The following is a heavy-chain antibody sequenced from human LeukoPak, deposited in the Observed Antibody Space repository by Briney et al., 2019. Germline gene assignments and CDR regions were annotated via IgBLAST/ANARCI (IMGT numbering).Heavy chain of an antibody. J-gene: IGHJ4*02. Sequence: ASVKVSCKAPGYTFTTYTISWVRQAPGQGLEWMGWISVYNGNTNTALKFQGRVTMTADRSTSTAYMELRSLTSDDTAVYYCARWDRVDIAATNDDYWGQGTLVTVPS. CDR2: ISVYNGNT. CDR3: ARWDRVDIAATNDDY. CDR1: GYTFTTYT. D-gene: IGHD5-12*01. V-gene: IGHV1-18*04.